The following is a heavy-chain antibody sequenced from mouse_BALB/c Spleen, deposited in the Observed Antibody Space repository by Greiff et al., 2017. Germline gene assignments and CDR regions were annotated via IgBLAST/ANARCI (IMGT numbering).Heavy chain of an antibody. Sequence: QVQLKQSGPGLVAPSQSLSITCTVSGFSLTSYCVHWVRQPPGKGLEWLGVIWAGGSTNYNSALMSRLSISKDNSKSQVYLKMNSLQTDATAMYYCALDSSGSAWFAYWGQGTLVTVSA. CDR1: GFSLTSYC. J-gene: IGHJ3*01. CDR2: IWAGGST. D-gene: IGHD3-1*01. CDR3: ALDSSGSAWFAY. V-gene: IGHV2-9*02.